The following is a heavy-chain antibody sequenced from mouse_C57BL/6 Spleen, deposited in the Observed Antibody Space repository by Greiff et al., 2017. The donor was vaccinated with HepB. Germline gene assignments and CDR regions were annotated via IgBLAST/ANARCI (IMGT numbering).Heavy chain of an antibody. V-gene: IGHV1-59*01. CDR1: GYTFTSYW. Sequence: VQLQQPGAELVRPGTSVKLSCKASGYTFTSYWMHWVKQRPGQGLEWIGVIDPSDSYTNYNQKFKGKATLTVDTSSSTAYMQLSSLTSEDSAVYYCARRIYFYYAMDYWGQGTSVTVSS. CDR2: IDPSDSYT. CDR3: ARRIYFYYAMDY. J-gene: IGHJ4*01. D-gene: IGHD2-1*01.